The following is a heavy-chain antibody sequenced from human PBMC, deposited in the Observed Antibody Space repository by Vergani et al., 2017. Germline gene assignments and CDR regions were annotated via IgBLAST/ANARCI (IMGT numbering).Heavy chain of an antibody. J-gene: IGHJ6*03. D-gene: IGHD6-13*01. CDR1: GFTFSSYG. CDR3: AKDTRSSSWYRYMDV. CDR2: ISYDGSNK. Sequence: QVQLVESGGGVVQPGRSLRLSCAASGFTFSSYGMHWVRQAPGKGLEWVAVISYDGSNKYYADSVKGRFTISRDNSKNTLYLQMNSLRAEDTAVYYCAKDTRSSSWYRYMDVWGKGTTVTVSS. V-gene: IGHV3-30*18.